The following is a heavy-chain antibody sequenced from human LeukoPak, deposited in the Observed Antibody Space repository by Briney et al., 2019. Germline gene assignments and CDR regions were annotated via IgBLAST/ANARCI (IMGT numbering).Heavy chain of an antibody. CDR1: GGTFSSYA. V-gene: IGHV1-69*13. CDR3: AMTYYDILTGYYIGPASFDY. Sequence: SVKVYCKSSGGTFSSYAIIWVRQAPGQGLEWMGGIIPIFGTANYAQKFQGRVTITADESTSTAYMELSSLRSEDTAVYYCAMTYYDILTGYYIGPASFDYWGQGTLVTVSS. CDR2: IIPIFGTA. D-gene: IGHD3-9*01. J-gene: IGHJ4*02.